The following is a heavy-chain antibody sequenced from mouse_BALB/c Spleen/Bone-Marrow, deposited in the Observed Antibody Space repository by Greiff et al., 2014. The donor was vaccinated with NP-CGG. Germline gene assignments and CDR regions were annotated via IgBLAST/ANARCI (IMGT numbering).Heavy chain of an antibody. CDR3: ARYGNYCYAMDY. V-gene: IGHV14-3*02. CDR2: IDPANGNT. D-gene: IGHD2-1*01. Sequence: VQLQQSGAELVKPGASVKLSCTSSGFNIKDTYMHWVKQRPEQGLEWIGRIDPANGNTKYDPKFQGKATITADTSSNTAYLQLSSLTSEDTAVYYCARYGNYCYAMDYWGQGTSVTVSS. J-gene: IGHJ4*01. CDR1: GFNIKDTY.